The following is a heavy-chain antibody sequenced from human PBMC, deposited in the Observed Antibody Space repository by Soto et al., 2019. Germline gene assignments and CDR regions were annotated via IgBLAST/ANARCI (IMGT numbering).Heavy chain of an antibody. J-gene: IGHJ6*02. CDR3: ARNPTRSRYYYYGMDV. CDR2: IYYSGST. Sequence: SETLSLTCTVSGGSISSSSYYWGWIRQPPGKGLEWIGSIYYSGSTYYNPSLKSRVTISVDTSKNQFSLKLSSVTAADTDVYYCARNPTRSRYYYYGMDVWGQGTTVT. CDR1: GGSISSSSYY. V-gene: IGHV4-39*01.